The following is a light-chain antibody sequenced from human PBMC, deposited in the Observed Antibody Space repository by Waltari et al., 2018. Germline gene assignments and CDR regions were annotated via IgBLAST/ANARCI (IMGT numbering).Light chain of an antibody. CDR3: QQTFTMPYT. CDR2: SES. CDR1: QGINKY. J-gene: IGKJ2*01. Sequence: DIQLTQSPSSLSASVGDRVTITCRASQGINKYLNWYQQKPVKAPKLLIYSESILQSGVPSRFSCRLSGTGFTLTISSLQPEDFATYYCQQTFTMPYTFGQGTKLEI. V-gene: IGKV1-39*01.